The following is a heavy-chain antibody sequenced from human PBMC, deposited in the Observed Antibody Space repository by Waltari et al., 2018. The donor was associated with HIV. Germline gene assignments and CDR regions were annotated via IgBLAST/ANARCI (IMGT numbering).Heavy chain of an antibody. J-gene: IGHJ5*02. CDR2: IYPGGDM. Sequence: AESGGTLIQPGGSLRLSCVADEFFVNTKYMTWVRQAPGKSLEWVAVIYPGGDMHYGESVKGRFSLSRDNFRNTVFLQLNNLIFDDTALYFCARGVRYLGPWGHGTRVTVSS. CDR1: EFFVNTKY. CDR3: ARGVRYLGP. V-gene: IGHV3-53*05. D-gene: IGHD3-9*01.